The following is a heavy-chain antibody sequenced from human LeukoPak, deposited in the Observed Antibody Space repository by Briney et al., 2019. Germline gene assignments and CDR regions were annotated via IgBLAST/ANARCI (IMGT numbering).Heavy chain of an antibody. J-gene: IGHJ6*02. V-gene: IGHV4-59*01. D-gene: IGHD2-15*01. Sequence: PSETLFLTCTVSGGSISGYYWTWIRQPPGPGLEWIGYIYYTGSTNYNPSLRSRVTVSVDTSKSQFSLKLSSVTAADTAVYYCWRGGWWSNVWGPGTTVAVSS. CDR1: GGSISGYY. CDR3: WRGGWWSNV. CDR2: IYYTGST.